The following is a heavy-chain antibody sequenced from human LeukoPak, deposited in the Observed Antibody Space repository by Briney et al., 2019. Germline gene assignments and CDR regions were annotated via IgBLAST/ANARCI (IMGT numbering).Heavy chain of an antibody. Sequence: SETLSLTCTVSGGPIRSYYWSWIRQSPGKGLEWIGYIHNSGRTNYDASLKSRVTMSVDTSKSQFALKLTSVTAADTAAYYCASSTVENYYFYFMEVWGKGTTVTVSS. CDR3: ASSTVENYYFYFMEV. D-gene: IGHD4-11*01. V-gene: IGHV4-59*01. CDR2: IHNSGRT. J-gene: IGHJ6*03. CDR1: GGPIRSYY.